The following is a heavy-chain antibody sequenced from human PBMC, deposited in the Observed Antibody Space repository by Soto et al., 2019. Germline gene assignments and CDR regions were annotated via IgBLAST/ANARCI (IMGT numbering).Heavy chain of an antibody. CDR3: ARGPLYYYGSGSYFLDPYGMDV. J-gene: IGHJ6*02. CDR1: GYTFTGYY. D-gene: IGHD3-10*01. Sequence: ASVKVSCKASGYTFTGYYMHWVRQAPGQGLEWMGWINPNSGGTNYAQKFQGWVTMTRDTSISTAYMELSGLRSDDTAVYYCARGPLYYYGSGSYFLDPYGMDVWGQGTTVTVSS. V-gene: IGHV1-2*04. CDR2: INPNSGGT.